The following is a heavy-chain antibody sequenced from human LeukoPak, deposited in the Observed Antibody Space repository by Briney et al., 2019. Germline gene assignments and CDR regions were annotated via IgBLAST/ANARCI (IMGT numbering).Heavy chain of an antibody. Sequence: PSETLSLTCTVSGYSINSGYFWGWVRQPPGKGPEWIGSIFHTGDVYYNPSLRSRVTVSVDTSRNQVSLKVTSVTAADTALYYCARVAASTSIDYWGQGTLVTVSS. J-gene: IGHJ4*02. V-gene: IGHV4-38-2*02. CDR1: GYSINSGYF. CDR2: IFHTGDV. D-gene: IGHD2-15*01. CDR3: ARVAASTSIDY.